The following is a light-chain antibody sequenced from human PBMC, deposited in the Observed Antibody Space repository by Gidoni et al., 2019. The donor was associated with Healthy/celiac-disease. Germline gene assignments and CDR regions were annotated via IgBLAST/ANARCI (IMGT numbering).Light chain of an antibody. Sequence: DIQMTQSPSSLSASVGDRVTITCPASQDISTYLNWYQQKPVKAPNFLIYDASNLETVVPSRFSGSGSGTDFTFTISILQPEDIATYYCQQYDNLSFTFGPGTKVDIK. J-gene: IGKJ3*01. CDR2: DAS. CDR3: QQYDNLSFT. CDR1: QDISTY. V-gene: IGKV1-33*01.